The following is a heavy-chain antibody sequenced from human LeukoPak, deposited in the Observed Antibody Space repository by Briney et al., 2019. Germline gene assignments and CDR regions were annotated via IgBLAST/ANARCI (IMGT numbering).Heavy chain of an antibody. CDR2: IYYSGST. J-gene: IGHJ4*02. Sequence: PSETLSLTCTVSGGSISSYYWSWIRQPPGKGLEWIGYIYYSGSTNYNPSLKSRVTISVDTSKNQFSLNLSSVTAADTAVYYCATRSYSSGWDFDYWGQGTLVTVSS. V-gene: IGHV4-59*08. CDR1: GGSISSYY. D-gene: IGHD6-19*01. CDR3: ATRSYSSGWDFDY.